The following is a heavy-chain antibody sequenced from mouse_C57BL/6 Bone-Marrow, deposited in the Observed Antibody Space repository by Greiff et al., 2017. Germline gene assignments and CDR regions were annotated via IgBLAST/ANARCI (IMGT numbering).Heavy chain of an antibody. CDR2: IDPNSGGT. D-gene: IGHD2-1*01. V-gene: IGHV1-72*01. CDR3: AREPIYYGNYKDFDY. Sequence: QVQLQQPGAELVKPGASVKLSCKASGYTFTSYWMHWVKQRPGRGLEGIGRIDPNSGGTKYNEKFKSKATLTVDKPSSTAYMQLSSLTSEDSAVYYCAREPIYYGNYKDFDYWGQGTTLTVSS. CDR1: GYTFTSYW. J-gene: IGHJ2*01.